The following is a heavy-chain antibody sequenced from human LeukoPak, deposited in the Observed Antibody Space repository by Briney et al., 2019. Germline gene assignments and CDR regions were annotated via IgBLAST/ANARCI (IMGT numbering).Heavy chain of an antibody. Sequence: GGSLRLSCAASGFTFSSYWMHWVRQAPGKGLVWVSRINSDGSSTSYADSVKGRFTIFRDNAQNSLFFQMNSLRVDDTAVYYCARESITGDRDFDYWGQGALITVSS. V-gene: IGHV3-74*01. CDR1: GFTFSSYW. CDR2: INSDGSST. D-gene: IGHD7-27*01. CDR3: ARESITGDRDFDY. J-gene: IGHJ4*02.